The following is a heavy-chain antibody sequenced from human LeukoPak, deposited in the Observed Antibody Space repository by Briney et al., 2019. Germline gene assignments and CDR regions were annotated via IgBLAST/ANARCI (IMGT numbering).Heavy chain of an antibody. CDR3: ARVFMIGDTFDP. V-gene: IGHV1-69*04. D-gene: IGHD3-10*02. CDR2: IIPILGIA. Sequence: GASVKVSCKASGGTFSSYAISWVRQAPGQGLEWMGRIIPILGIANYAQKFQGRVTITADKSTSTAYMELSSLRSEDTAVYYCARVFMIGDTFDPWGQGTLVTVSS. J-gene: IGHJ5*02. CDR1: GGTFSSYA.